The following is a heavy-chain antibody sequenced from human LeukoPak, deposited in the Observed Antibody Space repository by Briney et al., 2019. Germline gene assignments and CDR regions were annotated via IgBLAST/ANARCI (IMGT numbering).Heavy chain of an antibody. Sequence: GRSLRLSCAASGFTFSSYAMHWVRQAPGKGLEWVAVISYDGSNKYYADSVKGLFTISRDNSKNTLYLQMNSLRAEDTAVYYCARGGAVAVLYYFDYWGQGTLVTVSS. CDR1: GFTFSSYA. J-gene: IGHJ4*02. V-gene: IGHV3-30-3*01. CDR3: ARGGAVAVLYYFDY. CDR2: ISYDGSNK. D-gene: IGHD6-19*01.